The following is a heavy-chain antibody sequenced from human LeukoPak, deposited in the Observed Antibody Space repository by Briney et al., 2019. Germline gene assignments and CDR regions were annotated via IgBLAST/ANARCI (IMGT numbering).Heavy chain of an antibody. V-gene: IGHV5-51*01. CDR2: IYPGDSDT. D-gene: IGHD6-13*01. CDR3: ARQVDIAVAGYDY. CDR1: AHSFTSYW. Sequence: GQSLQSSCHASAHSFTSYWITWARHMPAKGLEWMGIIYPGDSDTRYSTSFQGQVTTSADKTISTTYLQWSSLKASDRAMYYCARQVDIAVAGYDYWGQGNLITVSS. J-gene: IGHJ4*02.